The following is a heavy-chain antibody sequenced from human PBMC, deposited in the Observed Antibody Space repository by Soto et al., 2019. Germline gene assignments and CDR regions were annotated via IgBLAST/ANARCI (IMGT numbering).Heavy chain of an antibody. CDR1: GFTFSNYA. CDR3: EKGTGGSGTCSIEY. J-gene: IGHJ4*02. V-gene: IGHV3-23*01. Sequence: GGSLRLSCAASGFTFSNYAMMWVRQAPGKGLEWVSSIRDSGGSTYYADSVKGRFTISRDNSNNTLSLQLNSVRVEDTAVYHCEKGTGGSGTCSIEYWGQGTLVTVS. CDR2: IRDSGGST. D-gene: IGHD3-10*01.